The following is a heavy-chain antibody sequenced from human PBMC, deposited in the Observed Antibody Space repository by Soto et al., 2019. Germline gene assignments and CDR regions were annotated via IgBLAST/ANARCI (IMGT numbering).Heavy chain of an antibody. J-gene: IGHJ5*02. CDR2: INPYSGDT. CDR1: GYSFATYA. V-gene: IGHV1-3*01. Sequence: QVQLVQSGAEVKKPGAAVKVYCKASGYSFATYAIHWVRRAPGQGLEWMGWINPYSGDTEYSDTFQDRVTITRDTPATTAYMELRGLTSADTAVYYCARRYRSAGWLEPWGQGTLVTVSS. D-gene: IGHD5-18*01. CDR3: ARRYRSAGWLEP.